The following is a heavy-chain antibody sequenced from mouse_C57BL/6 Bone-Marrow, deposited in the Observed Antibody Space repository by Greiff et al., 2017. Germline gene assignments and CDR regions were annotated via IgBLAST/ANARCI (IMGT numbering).Heavy chain of an antibody. CDR2: ISPGDGDT. D-gene: IGHD1-1*01. CDR1: GYAFSSSW. V-gene: IGHV1-82*01. Sequence: QVQLQQSGPELVKPGASVKISCKASGYAFSSSWMNWVKQRPGKGLEWIGRISPGDGDTNYNGKFKGKATLTADKSSSTAYMQLSSLTSEDSAVYFCARSIITTGWYFDVWGTGTTVTVSS. J-gene: IGHJ1*03. CDR3: ARSIITTGWYFDV.